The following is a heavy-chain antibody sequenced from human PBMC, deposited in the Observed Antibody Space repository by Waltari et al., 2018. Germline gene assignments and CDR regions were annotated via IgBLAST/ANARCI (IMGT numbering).Heavy chain of an antibody. CDR3: AKGLSAGYDDY. CDR1: GFTFSNYN. J-gene: IGHJ4*02. CDR2: ISTSSSTI. D-gene: IGHD2-2*01. Sequence: EVQLVESGGGLVQPGGSLSLSWSASGFTFSNYNMNWVRQAPGKGLEWVSFISTSSSTIYYADSVKGRFTISRDNSKNTLYLQMNSLRAEDTAVYYCAKGLSAGYDDYWGQGTLVTVSS. V-gene: IGHV3-48*01.